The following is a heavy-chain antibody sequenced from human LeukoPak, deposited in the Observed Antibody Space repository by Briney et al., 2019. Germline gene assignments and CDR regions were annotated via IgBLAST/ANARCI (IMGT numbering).Heavy chain of an antibody. CDR2: IYTSGST. Sequence: PSETLSLTCTVSGASISSGRYFWSWIRQPAGKGLEWIGHIYTSGSTSYNPSLKSRVTISLDTSKNQFSLKLSSVTAADTAVYYCARLSARDGYNNPFDYWGQGTLVTVSS. D-gene: IGHD5-24*01. CDR1: GASISSGRYF. CDR3: ARLSARDGYNNPFDY. V-gene: IGHV4-61*09. J-gene: IGHJ4*02.